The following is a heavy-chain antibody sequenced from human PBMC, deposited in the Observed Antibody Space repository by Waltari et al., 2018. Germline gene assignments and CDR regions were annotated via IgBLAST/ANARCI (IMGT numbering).Heavy chain of an antibody. D-gene: IGHD6-6*01. CDR1: GFTFSSYS. CDR2: ISSSSIYI. V-gene: IGHV3-21*01. CDR3: ARAGALYSSSSNAFDI. Sequence: EVQLVESGGGLVKPGGSLRLSCAASGFTFSSYSMNWVRQAPGKGLEWVSSISSSSIYIYYADSVKGRFTISRDNAKNSLYLQMSSLRAEDTAVYYCARAGALYSSSSNAFDIWGQGTMVTVSS. J-gene: IGHJ3*02.